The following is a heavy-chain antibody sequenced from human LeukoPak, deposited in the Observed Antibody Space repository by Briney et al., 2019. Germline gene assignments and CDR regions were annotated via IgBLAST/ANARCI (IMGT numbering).Heavy chain of an antibody. CDR3: ARWKLWFGGYYFDY. CDR2: INQSGST. D-gene: IGHD3-10*01. J-gene: IGHJ4*02. CDR1: GGSFSGYY. V-gene: IGHV4-34*01. Sequence: ASETLSLTCAVYGGSFSGYYWSWIRQPPGKGLEWIGEINQSGSTNYNPSLKSRVTISVDTSKNQFSMKLSSVTAADTAVYYCARWKLWFGGYYFDYWGQGTLVTVSS.